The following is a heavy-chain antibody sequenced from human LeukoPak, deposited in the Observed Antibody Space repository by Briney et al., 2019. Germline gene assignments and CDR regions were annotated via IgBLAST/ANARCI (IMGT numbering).Heavy chain of an antibody. CDR2: INSGGST. V-gene: IGHV3-66*01. Sequence: PGGSLRLSCAASGFTASSNYMSWVRQAPGKGLEWVSVINSGGSTYYADSVKGRFTISRDTSKNTLYLQMNTLRAEDTAVYYCATQWLTRGIDYWGQGTLVSVSS. CDR1: GFTASSNY. D-gene: IGHD6-19*01. J-gene: IGHJ4*02. CDR3: ATQWLTRGIDY.